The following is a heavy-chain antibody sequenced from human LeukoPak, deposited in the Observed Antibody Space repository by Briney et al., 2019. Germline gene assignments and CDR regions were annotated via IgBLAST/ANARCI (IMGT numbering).Heavy chain of an antibody. J-gene: IGHJ4*02. D-gene: IGHD3-22*01. V-gene: IGHV1-24*01. CDR2: FDPEDGET. Sequence: GASVKVSCKVSGYTLTELSMHWVRQAPGKGLEWMGGFDPEDGETIYAQKFQGRVTMTEDTSTDTAYMELSSLGSEDTAVYYCATDIPRPNYYDSSGYYSYYFDYWGQGTLVTVSS. CDR3: ATDIPRPNYYDSSGYYSYYFDY. CDR1: GYTLTELS.